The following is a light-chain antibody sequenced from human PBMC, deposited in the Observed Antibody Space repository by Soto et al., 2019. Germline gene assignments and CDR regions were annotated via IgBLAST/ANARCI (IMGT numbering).Light chain of an antibody. CDR3: QHYSTWLWT. Sequence: EVVMTQSPATLSVSPGERATLSCRASQSISGKLAWYQQKPGQAPRLLIYDTSTRATGSPSRFSGGGSGTEFTLTISSLQSEDSAVYYCQHYSTWLWTFGQGTKVEIK. J-gene: IGKJ1*01. V-gene: IGKV3-15*01. CDR1: QSISGK. CDR2: DTS.